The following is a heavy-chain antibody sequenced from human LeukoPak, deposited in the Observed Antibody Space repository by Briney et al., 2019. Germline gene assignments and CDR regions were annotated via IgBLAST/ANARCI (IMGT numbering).Heavy chain of an antibody. V-gene: IGHV3-48*03. CDR1: GFTFSSYE. J-gene: IGHJ4*02. Sequence: GGSLRLSCAASGFTFSSYEMNWVRQAPGKGLEWVSYISSSGSTIYYADSVKGRFTISRDNAKNSLYLQMNSLRAEDTAVYYCMAAGRINDYWGQGTLVTVSS. D-gene: IGHD6-13*01. CDR3: MAAGRINDY. CDR2: ISSSGSTI.